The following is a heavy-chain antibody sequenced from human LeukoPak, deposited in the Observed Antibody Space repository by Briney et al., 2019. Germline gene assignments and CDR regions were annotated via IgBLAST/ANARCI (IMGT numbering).Heavy chain of an antibody. CDR1: GYTFTSYY. CDR2: INPSGGST. CDR3: ATGGGFYGDYVSQGNDY. D-gene: IGHD4-17*01. J-gene: IGHJ4*02. V-gene: IGHV1-46*01. Sequence: GASVKVSCKASGYTFTSYYLHWVRQAPGQGLEWMGIINPSGGSTTYAQNFQGRVTMTRDTSTSTVYMELSSLRSEDTAVYYCATGGGFYGDYVSQGNDYWGQGTLVTVSS.